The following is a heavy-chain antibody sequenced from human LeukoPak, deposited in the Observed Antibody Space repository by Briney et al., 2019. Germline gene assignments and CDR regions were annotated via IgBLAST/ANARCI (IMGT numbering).Heavy chain of an antibody. J-gene: IGHJ4*02. CDR3: ARDAYCRGGSCYHFDY. Sequence: GTSLRLSCSASGFTFSNYAMPWVRQAPGRGLEWVAVISFDGRNTHYADSLKGRFTISRDKSKNTLYLEMSGLRPEDTAVYYCARDAYCRGGSCYHFDYWGQGTLVTVSS. CDR2: ISFDGRNT. V-gene: IGHV3-30*04. D-gene: IGHD2-15*01. CDR1: GFTFSNYA.